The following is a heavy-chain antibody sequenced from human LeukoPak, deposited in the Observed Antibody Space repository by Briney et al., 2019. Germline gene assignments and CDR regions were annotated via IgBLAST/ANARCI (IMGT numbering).Heavy chain of an antibody. V-gene: IGHV4-34*01. CDR3: ARAPPRITIFGVGDWYFDL. D-gene: IGHD3-3*01. CDR1: GGSFSGYY. J-gene: IGHJ2*01. Sequence: SETLSLTCAVYGGSFSGYYWSWIRQPPGKGLEWIGEINHSGSTNYNPSLKSRVTISVDTSKNQFSLKLSSVTAADTAVYYCARAPPRITIFGVGDWYFDLWGRGALVTVSS. CDR2: INHSGST.